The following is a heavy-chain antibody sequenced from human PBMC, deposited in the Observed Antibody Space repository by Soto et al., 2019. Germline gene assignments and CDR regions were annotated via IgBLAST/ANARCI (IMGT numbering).Heavy chain of an antibody. CDR3: ARRGGTWTGTLTTTIDY. CDR2: IYHSGST. D-gene: IGHD1-7*01. V-gene: IGHV4-4*02. J-gene: IGHJ4*02. Sequence: QVQLQESGPGLVKPSGTLSLTCAVSGGSISSSNWWSWVRRPPGKGLEWIGEIYHSGSTNYNPSLKSRVTISVDKSKNQFSLKLSSVTAADTAVYYWARRGGTWTGTLTTTIDYWGQGTLVTVSS. CDR1: GGSISSSNW.